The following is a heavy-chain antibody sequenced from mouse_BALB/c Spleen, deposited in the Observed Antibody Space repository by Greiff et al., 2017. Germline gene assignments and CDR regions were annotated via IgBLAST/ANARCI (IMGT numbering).Heavy chain of an antibody. CDR1: GFTFSDYY. J-gene: IGHJ1*01. Sequence: EVKLMESGGGLVKPGGSLKLSCAASGFTFSDYYMYWVRQTPEKRLEWVATISDGGSYTYYPDSVKGRFTISRDNAKNNLYLQMSSLKSEDTAMYYCARDGDGPLLRLWYFDVWGAGTTVTVSS. V-gene: IGHV5-4*02. CDR3: ARDGDGPLLRLWYFDV. CDR2: ISDGGSYT. D-gene: IGHD1-2*01.